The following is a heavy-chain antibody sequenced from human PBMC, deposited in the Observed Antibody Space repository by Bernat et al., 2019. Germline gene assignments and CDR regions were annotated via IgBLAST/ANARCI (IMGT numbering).Heavy chain of an antibody. D-gene: IGHD6-6*01. J-gene: IGHJ4*02. CDR1: GFTVSSNY. Sequence: EVQLVESGGGLVQPGGSLRLSCAASGFTVSSNYMSWVRQAPGKGLEWVSVIYSGGSTYYADSVKGRFTISRDNSKNTLYLQMNSLRAEDMAVYYCAIAARPGYFDYWGQGTLVTVSS. V-gene: IGHV3-66*01. CDR3: AIAARPGYFDY. CDR2: IYSGGST.